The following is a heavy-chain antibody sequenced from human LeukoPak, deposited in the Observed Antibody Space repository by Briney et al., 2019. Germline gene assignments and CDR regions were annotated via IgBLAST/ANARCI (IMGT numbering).Heavy chain of an antibody. V-gene: IGHV4-59*08. J-gene: IGHJ5*02. CDR3: ARHLSLAYDSRGRRGGNLNWFDP. CDR1: IGSISSYY. CDR2: IYYRGST. D-gene: IGHD3-22*01. Sequence: SETLSLTCTVSIGSISSYYWSWTRQPPGKGLEWSGYIYYRGSTNYNPPLKSPVTLSLDTSKNQFSLKLSSVTAADTAVYYCARHLSLAYDSRGRRGGNLNWFDPWGQGTLVTVSS.